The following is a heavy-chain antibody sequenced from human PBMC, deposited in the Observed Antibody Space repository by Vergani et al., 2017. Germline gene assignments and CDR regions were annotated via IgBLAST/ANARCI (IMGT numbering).Heavy chain of an antibody. CDR1: GGSLSSYY. V-gene: IGHV4-59*01. J-gene: IGHJ5*02. Sequence: QVQLQESGPGLVKPSETLSLTCTVSGGSLSSYYWSWIRQPPGKGLEWIGYIYYSGSTNYNPSLKSRVTISVDTSKNQFSLKLSSVTAADTAVYYCARDRGRAWFDPWGQGTLVTVSS. CDR3: ARDRGRAWFDP. CDR2: IYYSGST. D-gene: IGHD3-10*01.